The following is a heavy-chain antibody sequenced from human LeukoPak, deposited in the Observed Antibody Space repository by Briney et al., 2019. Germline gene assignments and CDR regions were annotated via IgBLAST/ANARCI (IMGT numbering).Heavy chain of an antibody. V-gene: IGHV3-13*01. D-gene: IGHD3-10*02. CDR1: GFTFSNYD. Sequence: GGSLRLSCAASGFTFSNYDMHWVRQATGKGLEWVSGIGTAGDIYYPGSVKGRFTISRESAKNSLYLQMNSLRAEDTAVYYCAELGITMIGGVWGKGTTVTISS. J-gene: IGHJ6*04. CDR2: IGTAGDI. CDR3: AELGITMIGGV.